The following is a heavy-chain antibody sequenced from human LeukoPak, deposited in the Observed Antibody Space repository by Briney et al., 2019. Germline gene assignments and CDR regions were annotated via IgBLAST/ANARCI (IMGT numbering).Heavy chain of an antibody. Sequence: SETLSLTCAVYGGSFSGYYWSWIRQPPGKGLEWIGEINHSGSTNYNPSLKSRVTISVDTSKNQFSLKLSSVTAADTAVYYRARKRWCPHCFDYWGQGTLVTVSS. J-gene: IGHJ4*02. D-gene: IGHD2-8*02. CDR1: GGSFSGYY. CDR2: INHSGST. CDR3: ARKRWCPHCFDY. V-gene: IGHV4-34*01.